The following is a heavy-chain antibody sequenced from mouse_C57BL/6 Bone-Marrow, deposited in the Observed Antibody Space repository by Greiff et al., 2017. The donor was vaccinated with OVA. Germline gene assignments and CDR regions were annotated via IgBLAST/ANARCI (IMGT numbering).Heavy chain of an antibody. V-gene: IGHV14-4*01. J-gene: IGHJ4*01. CDR3: TNFYYYGSSYVMDY. CDR1: GYTFTSYW. CDR2: IDPENGDT. Sequence: EVQLQQPGAELVKPGASVKMSCKASGYTFTSYWITWVKQRPEQGLEWIGWIDPENGDTEYASKFQGKATITADTSSNTAYLQLSSLTSEDTAVYYCTNFYYYGSSYVMDYWGQGTSVTVSS. D-gene: IGHD1-1*01.